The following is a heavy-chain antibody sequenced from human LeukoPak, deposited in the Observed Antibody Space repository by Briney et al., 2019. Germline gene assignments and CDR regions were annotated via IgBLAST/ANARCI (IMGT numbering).Heavy chain of an antibody. J-gene: IGHJ4*02. CDR2: ISSNGGST. V-gene: IGHV3-64*01. Sequence: GGSLRLSCAAAGFTFSRYAMHWVRQAPGKGLESVSAISSNGGSTYYANSVKGRFTISRDNSKNTLYLQMGSLRAEDLAVYYCARDFGLTGKVDYWGQGTLVTVSS. CDR3: ARDFGLTGKVDY. D-gene: IGHD1-20*01. CDR1: GFTFSRYA.